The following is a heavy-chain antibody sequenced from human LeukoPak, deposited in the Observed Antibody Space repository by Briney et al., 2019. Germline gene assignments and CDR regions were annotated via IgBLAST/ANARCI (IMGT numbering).Heavy chain of an antibody. CDR3: SRVVWGSLTDY. V-gene: IGHV1-18*01. Sequence: ASVNVSCEASGYTFTSYAISWVRQAPGQGLEWVGWISAYNGNTHYPQKVQNRVTMTTDTSTSTAYRELRGLRSDDTAVYCCSRVVWGSLTDYWGQGTLVTVSS. D-gene: IGHD3-16*01. CDR2: ISAYNGNT. CDR1: GYTFTSYA. J-gene: IGHJ4*02.